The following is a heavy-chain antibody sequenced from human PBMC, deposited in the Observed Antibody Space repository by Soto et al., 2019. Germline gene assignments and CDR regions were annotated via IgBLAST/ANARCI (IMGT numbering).Heavy chain of an antibody. V-gene: IGHV4-59*01. CDR1: GGSISSYY. Sequence: PSETLSLTCTVSGGSISSYYLSLILKPPFKGLELIWYIYYSGSTNYNPSLKSRVTISVDTSKNQFSLKLSSVTAADTAVYYCARVGRGSPSVVYYYYYMEVWGKGTTVTVSS. CDR2: IYYSGST. D-gene: IGHD6-6*01. CDR3: ARVGRGSPSVVYYYYYMEV. J-gene: IGHJ6*03.